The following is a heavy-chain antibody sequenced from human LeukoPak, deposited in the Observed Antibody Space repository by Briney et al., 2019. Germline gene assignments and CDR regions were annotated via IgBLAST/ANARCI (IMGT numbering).Heavy chain of an antibody. CDR2: INQDGSQK. D-gene: IGHD6-25*01. Sequence: PGGSLRLSCAASGFTFSSYWMHWVRQAPGEGLEWVANINQDGSQKYYVDSVKGRFTISRDNAKNSLYLQMNSLRGEDTAVYYCARALAAAGSYWGQGTLVTVSS. V-gene: IGHV3-7*01. CDR3: ARALAAAGSY. CDR1: GFTFSSYW. J-gene: IGHJ4*02.